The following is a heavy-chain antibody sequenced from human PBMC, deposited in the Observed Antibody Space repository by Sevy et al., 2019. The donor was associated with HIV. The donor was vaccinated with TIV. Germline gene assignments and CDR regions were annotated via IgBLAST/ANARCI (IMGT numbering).Heavy chain of an antibody. V-gene: IGHV3-23*01. CDR3: AKDQVNNWFDP. J-gene: IGHJ5*02. D-gene: IGHD3-22*01. CDR1: GFTFSIYA. Sequence: GGSLRLSCAASGFTFSIYALTWVRQAPGRGLEWVSSISVSGGNTYYADSVKGRFTISRDNSKNTLYLQMNSLRAEDTAVYYCAKDQVNNWFDPWGQGTLVTVSS. CDR2: ISVSGGNT.